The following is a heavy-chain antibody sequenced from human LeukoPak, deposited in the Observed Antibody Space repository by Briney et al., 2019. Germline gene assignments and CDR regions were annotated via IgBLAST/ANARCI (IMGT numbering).Heavy chain of an antibody. CDR3: H. J-gene: IGHJ1*01. V-gene: IGHV3-21*01. Sequence: GGSLRLSCAASGFTFSSYSMNWVRQAPGKGLEWVSSIIVSSSFMYYADSVKGRFTISRDNAKKSLYLQMNSLRAEDTGVYYRHWGQGTLVTVSS. CDR1: GFTFSSYS. CDR2: IIVSSSFM.